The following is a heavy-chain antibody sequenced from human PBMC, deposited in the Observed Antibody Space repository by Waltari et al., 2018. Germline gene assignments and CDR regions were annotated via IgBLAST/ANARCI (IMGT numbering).Heavy chain of an antibody. Sequence: EVQLVESGGGLVKPGGSLRLSCAAAGFTFSSYSMNWVRQAPGKGLECVSSSSSSGSDIYDADAVKGRFTISRDNAKNSLYLLMNSLRAEDTAVYYCARDREGLWFDPWGQGTLVTVSS. CDR1: GFTFSSYS. CDR3: ARDREGLWFDP. V-gene: IGHV3-21*01. CDR2: SSSSGSDI. J-gene: IGHJ5*02.